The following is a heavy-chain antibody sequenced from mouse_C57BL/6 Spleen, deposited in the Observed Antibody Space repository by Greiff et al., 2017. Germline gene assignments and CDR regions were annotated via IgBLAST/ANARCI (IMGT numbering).Heavy chain of an antibody. CDR1: GYTFTDYY. CDR3: ARYSTYYLDY. V-gene: IGHV1-76*01. J-gene: IGHJ2*01. Sequence: VKLMESGAELVRPGASVKLSCKASGYTFTDYYINWVKQRPGQGLEWIARIYPGSGNTYYNEKFKGKATLTAEKSSRTAYMQLSSLTSEDSAVYFCARYSTYYLDYWGQGTTLTVSS. CDR2: IYPGSGNT.